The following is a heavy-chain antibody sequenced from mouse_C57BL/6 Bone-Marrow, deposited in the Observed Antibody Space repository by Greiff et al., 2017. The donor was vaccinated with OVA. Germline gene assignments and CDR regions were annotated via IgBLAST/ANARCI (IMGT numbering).Heavy chain of an antibody. CDR3: ARAWDVAY. J-gene: IGHJ3*01. CDR2: INPSSGYT. D-gene: IGHD4-1*01. Sequence: VMLVESGAELARPGASVKMSCKASGYTFTSYTMHWVKQRPGQGLEWIGYINPSSGYTKYNQKFKDKATLTADKSSSTAYMQLSSLTSEDSAVYYCARAWDVAYWGQGTLVTVSA. V-gene: IGHV1-4*01. CDR1: GYTFTSYT.